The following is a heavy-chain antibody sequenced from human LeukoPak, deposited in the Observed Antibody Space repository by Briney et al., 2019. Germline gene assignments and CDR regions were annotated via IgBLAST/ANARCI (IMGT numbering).Heavy chain of an antibody. J-gene: IGHJ3*02. Sequence: PGGSLRLSCAASGFTFSSYGMHWVRQAPGKGLEWVAFIRYDGSNKYYADSVKGRFTISRDNSKNTLYLQMNSLRAEDTAVYYCARGAAMGRGAFDIWGQGTMVTVSS. CDR2: IRYDGSNK. V-gene: IGHV3-30*02. CDR1: GFTFSSYG. CDR3: ARGAAMGRGAFDI. D-gene: IGHD3-10*01.